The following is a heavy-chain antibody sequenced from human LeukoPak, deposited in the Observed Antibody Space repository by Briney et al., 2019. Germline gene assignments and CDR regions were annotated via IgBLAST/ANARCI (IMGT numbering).Heavy chain of an antibody. CDR1: GFTFSSYA. CDR2: ISGSGGST. J-gene: IGHJ4*02. V-gene: IGHV3-23*01. D-gene: IGHD3-3*01. Sequence: GGSLRLSCAASGFTFSSYAMSWVRQAPGKGLEWVSAISGSGGSTYYADSVKGRFTISRDNAKNSLYLQMNSLRAEDTAVYYCARVTIFGTAADYWGQGTLVTVSS. CDR3: ARVTIFGTAADY.